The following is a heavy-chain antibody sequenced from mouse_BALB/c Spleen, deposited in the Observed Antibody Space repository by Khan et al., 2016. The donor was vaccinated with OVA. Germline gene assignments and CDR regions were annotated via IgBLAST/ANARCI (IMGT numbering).Heavy chain of an antibody. CDR2: ISTYYGDA. CDR1: GYTFTDFT. Sequence: QVQLKQSGAELVRPGVSVKISCKGSGYTFTDFTMHWVKQSHAMSLEWIGVISTYYGDATYNQKFKDKATMTVDKSSSTAYMELARLTSEDSAIYDCTGGGGGNRFAYWGQGTLVTVSA. CDR3: TGGGGGNRFAY. V-gene: IGHV1S137*01. J-gene: IGHJ3*01.